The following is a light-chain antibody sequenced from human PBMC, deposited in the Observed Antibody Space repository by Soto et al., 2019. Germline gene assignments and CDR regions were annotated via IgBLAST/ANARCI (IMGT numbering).Light chain of an antibody. V-gene: IGKV2-40*01. CDR3: LHLKHFPWR. J-gene: IGKJ1*01. Sequence: DIEMTQSPLSLPATVGQPATITCRSSQSLVHSDGNTYLDWYLQKPGQSPQLLIYTMSSRPCGVPDRFSGSGSGTDFTLKISSVEAGDVGVFFCLHLKHFPWRFGEGTKVDIK. CDR1: QSLVHSDGNTY. CDR2: TMS.